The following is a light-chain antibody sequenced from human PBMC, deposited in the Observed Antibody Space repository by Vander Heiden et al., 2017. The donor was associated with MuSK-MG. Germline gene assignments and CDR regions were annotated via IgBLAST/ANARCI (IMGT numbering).Light chain of an antibody. J-gene: IGLJ3*02. CDR3: AAWDDSLNGPV. V-gene: IGLV1-44*01. CDR1: RPNIGSNT. CDR2: SNN. Sequence: QSVLTQPPSASGTPGQRVTISCSGSRPNIGSNTINWYQQHPGTAPKLLIYSNNQRPSGVPDRFSGSKSGTSASLAISGLQSEDEADYYCAAWDDSLNGPVFGGGTKLTVL.